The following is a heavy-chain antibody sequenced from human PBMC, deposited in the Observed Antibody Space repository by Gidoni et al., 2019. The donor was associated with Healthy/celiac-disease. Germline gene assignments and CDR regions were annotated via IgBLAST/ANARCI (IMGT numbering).Heavy chain of an antibody. V-gene: IGHV3-66*01. CDR3: ARDSRNFYYDTSGLPGAFDI. D-gene: IGHD3-22*01. CDR2: IYSGGST. Sequence: EVQLVESGGGLVQPGGSLRLSCAASGFTVSSNYMSWVRQAPGKGLEWVSVIYSGGSTYYADSVKGRFTISRDNSKNTLYLQMNSLRAEDTAVYYCARDSRNFYYDTSGLPGAFDIWGQGTMVTVSS. J-gene: IGHJ3*02. CDR1: GFTVSSNY.